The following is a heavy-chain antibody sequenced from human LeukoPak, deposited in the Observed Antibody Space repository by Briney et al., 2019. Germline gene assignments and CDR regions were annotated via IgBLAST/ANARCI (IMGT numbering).Heavy chain of an antibody. CDR2: AYYSGSA. CDR3: ARADYDSSGYNY. Sequence: SETLSLTCAVSGGSISSSAYSWNWIRQPPGKGLEWIGYAYYSGSAYYNPSLESRVSIAVDRSKNQFSLKLNSVAAADTAVYYCARADYDSSGYNYWGQGTLVTVSS. J-gene: IGHJ4*02. V-gene: IGHV4-30-4*07. D-gene: IGHD3-22*01. CDR1: GGSISSSAYS.